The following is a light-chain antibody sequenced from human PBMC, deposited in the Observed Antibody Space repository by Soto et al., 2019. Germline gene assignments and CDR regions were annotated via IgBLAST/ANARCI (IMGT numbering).Light chain of an antibody. CDR2: DAS. Sequence: DIQKTQSPSSLSASVRDRVTIACRASQSVTTRLNWYQQKRGQVPKLLIYDASNLQSGVPSRFSGSGSGTDFTLTITSLQPEDFATYYCQQSYRSPTFGQGTKVEIK. J-gene: IGKJ1*01. CDR1: QSVTTR. V-gene: IGKV1-39*01. CDR3: QQSYRSPT.